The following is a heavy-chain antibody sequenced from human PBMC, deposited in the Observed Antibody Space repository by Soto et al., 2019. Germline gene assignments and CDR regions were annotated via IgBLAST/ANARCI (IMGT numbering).Heavy chain of an antibody. Sequence: QITLKESGPSLVKPTDTLTLTCTFSGFSLVTSGVGVAWIRQPPGKALEWLALIYWDGDKRYSSSLKNRLTITKDTEKNQVVLTMANMDTVDTATYYCTHRHSLVRGIHCFDSWGQGTLVTVSS. D-gene: IGHD3-10*01. CDR3: THRHSLVRGIHCFDS. J-gene: IGHJ5*01. CDR2: IYWDGDK. V-gene: IGHV2-5*02. CDR1: GFSLVTSGVG.